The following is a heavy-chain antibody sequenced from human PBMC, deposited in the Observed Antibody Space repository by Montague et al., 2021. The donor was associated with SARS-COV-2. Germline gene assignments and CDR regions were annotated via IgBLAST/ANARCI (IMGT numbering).Heavy chain of an antibody. CDR2: IYHSGTT. V-gene: IGHV4-4*02. J-gene: IGHJ5*02. Sequence: SETLSLTCTVSGGSVSSDNWWTWVRQPPGKGLEWIGEIYHSGTTNYNPSLQSRVTISVDKSRNHLSLNLGSVTAADTAMYYCALPLGGARFDPWGQGILVTVSS. D-gene: IGHD1-26*01. CDR3: ALPLGGARFDP. CDR1: GGSVSSDNW.